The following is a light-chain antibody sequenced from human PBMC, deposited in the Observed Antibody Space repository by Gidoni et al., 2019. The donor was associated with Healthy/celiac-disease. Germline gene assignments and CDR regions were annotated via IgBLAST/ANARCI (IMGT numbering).Light chain of an antibody. CDR1: SSNIGSNY. J-gene: IGLJ2*01. Sequence: QSVLPQPPSASGTPGQRVTISCSGSSSNIGSNYVYWYQQLPGTAPKLLIYRNNQRPSGVPDRCSGSKSGTSASLAISGLRSEDEADYFCAAWDDSLSGQVVFGGGTKLTVL. CDR3: AAWDDSLSGQVV. CDR2: RNN. V-gene: IGLV1-47*01.